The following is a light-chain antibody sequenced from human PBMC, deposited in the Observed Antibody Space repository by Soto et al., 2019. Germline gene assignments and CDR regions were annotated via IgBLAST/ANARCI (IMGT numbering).Light chain of an antibody. J-gene: IGKJ1*01. CDR2: WAS. CDR3: QQDYTTPWT. CDR1: QSVLFTSSNKNF. Sequence: DSVMTHFPDSLSVSLGERATINFKSIQSVLFTSSNKNFLTWYQQKPGQPPKLLIYWASTRESGVPDRFSGSGSGTNFTLTISSLQAEDVAVYYCQQDYTTPWTFGQGTKVDIK. V-gene: IGKV4-1*01.